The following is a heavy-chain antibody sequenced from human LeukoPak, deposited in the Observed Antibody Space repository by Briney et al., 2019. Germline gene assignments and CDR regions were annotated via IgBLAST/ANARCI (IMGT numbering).Heavy chain of an antibody. CDR1: GFAFSDYW. V-gene: IGHV3-7*01. Sequence: GGSLRVSCATFGFAFSDYWMTWVRQVPGKGLEWVANINREGNEKYYVDSVKGRFTISRDNAKNSVDLQMDSLRVEDTAVYYCARVGTWELQRVFDFWGQGTLVTVSS. CDR2: INREGNEK. CDR3: ARVGTWELQRVFDF. J-gene: IGHJ4*02. D-gene: IGHD1-26*01.